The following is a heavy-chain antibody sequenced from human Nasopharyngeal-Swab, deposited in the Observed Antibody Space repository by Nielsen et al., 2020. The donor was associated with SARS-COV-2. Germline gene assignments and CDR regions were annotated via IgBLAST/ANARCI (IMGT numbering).Heavy chain of an antibody. J-gene: IGHJ6*02. V-gene: IGHV4-34*01. CDR3: ARGGYQLLLRSYYYGMDV. CDR1: VGSFRAYY. CDR2: VDHTERT. D-gene: IGHD2-2*01. Sequence: SETLSLTFAVHVGSFRAYYWSWVRQPPGKGLEWIGEVDHTERTNNNPSLQSRVTMSVDTSKNQFSLTLSSVTAADTALYYCARGGYQLLLRSYYYGMDVWSQWTTVTVSS.